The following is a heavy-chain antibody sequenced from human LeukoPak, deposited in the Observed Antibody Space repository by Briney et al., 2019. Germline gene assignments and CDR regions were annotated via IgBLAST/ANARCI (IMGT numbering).Heavy chain of an antibody. Sequence: PGGSLRLSCAASGFTFDDYCMTWVRQAPGKGLEWVGRINWDGGSTGYADSVKGKFTISRDNAKNSLYLQMNMLSAEDTALYYCARGSYDTDFDYWGQGTLVTVSS. D-gene: IGHD3-22*01. J-gene: IGHJ4*02. CDR1: GFTFDDYC. CDR3: ARGSYDTDFDY. CDR2: INWDGGST. V-gene: IGHV3-20*04.